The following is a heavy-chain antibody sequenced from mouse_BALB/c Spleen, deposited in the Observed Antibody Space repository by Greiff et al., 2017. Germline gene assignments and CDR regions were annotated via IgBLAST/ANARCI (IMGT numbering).Heavy chain of an antibody. D-gene: IGHD4-1*01. CDR3: APASNLFAY. Sequence: EVQLQQSGAELVRPGALVKLSCKASGFNIKDYYMHWAKQRPEQGLEWIGWIDPENGNTIYDPKFQGKASITADTSSNTAYLQLSSLTSEDTAVYYCAPASNLFAYWGQGTLVTVSA. CDR2: IDPENGNT. J-gene: IGHJ3*01. V-gene: IGHV14-1*02. CDR1: GFNIKDYY.